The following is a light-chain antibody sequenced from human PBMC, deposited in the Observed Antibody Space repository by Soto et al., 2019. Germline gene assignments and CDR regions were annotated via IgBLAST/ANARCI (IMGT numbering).Light chain of an antibody. CDR1: QSISNY. CDR3: QQSYSAPIT. Sequence: DIQMTQSPSSLSASVGDRVIITCRASQSISNYLNWYQQKPGKAPKLLIFAASSLQSGVPSRFSGSGSGTNFTLTISSLQPEDFAAYYCQQSYSAPITFGLGTRLEIK. CDR2: AAS. J-gene: IGKJ5*01. V-gene: IGKV1-39*01.